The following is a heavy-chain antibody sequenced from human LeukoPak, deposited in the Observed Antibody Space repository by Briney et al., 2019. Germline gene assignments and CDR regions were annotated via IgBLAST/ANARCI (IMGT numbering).Heavy chain of an antibody. CDR3: ARASYGPGSWYYYYGMDV. CDR1: GGSFSGYY. V-gene: IGHV4-34*01. CDR2: INHSGST. D-gene: IGHD3-10*01. J-gene: IGHJ6*02. Sequence: SETLSLTCAVYGGSFSGYYWSWIRQPPGKGLEWIGEINHSGSTNYNPSLKSRVTISVDTSKNQFSLKLSSVTAADTAVYYCARASYGPGSWYYYYGMDVWGQGTTVTVSS.